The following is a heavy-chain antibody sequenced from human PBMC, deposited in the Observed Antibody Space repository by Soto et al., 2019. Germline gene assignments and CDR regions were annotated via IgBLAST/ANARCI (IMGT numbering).Heavy chain of an antibody. V-gene: IGHV4-34*01. Sequence: QVQLQQWGAGLLKPSETLSLTCAVYGGSFSGYYWSWIRQPPGKGLEWIGELNHSGSTNYNPSPKSRVTISVDTARNQFSLKLSSVTAADTAVYYCARGISMVRGWGQGTLVTVCS. CDR2: LNHSGST. D-gene: IGHD3-10*01. CDR1: GGSFSGYY. J-gene: IGHJ4*02. CDR3: ARGISMVRG.